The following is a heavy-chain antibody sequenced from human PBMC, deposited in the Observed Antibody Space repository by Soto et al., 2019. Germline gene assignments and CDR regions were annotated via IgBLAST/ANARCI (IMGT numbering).Heavy chain of an antibody. D-gene: IGHD1-20*01. V-gene: IGHV4-61*08. CDR1: GGSISSGGYY. CDR3: ARGTRALITSFFAY. J-gene: IGHJ4*02. CDR2: VYESGST. Sequence: SETLSLTCTVSGGSISSGGYYWSWIRQHPGRGLEWIGCVYESGSTYYNPSLRGRVIISVDTSKSQFSLSLRSATAADTATYYCARGTRALITSFFAYWGQGIPVTVSS.